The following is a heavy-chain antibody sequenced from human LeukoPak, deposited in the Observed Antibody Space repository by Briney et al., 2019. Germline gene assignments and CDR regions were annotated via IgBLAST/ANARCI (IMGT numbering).Heavy chain of an antibody. V-gene: IGHV4-39*01. D-gene: IGHD4-17*01. CDR1: GGSMSSSSYY. CDR3: ARLPTVTFFDY. Sequence: SETLSLTCTVSGGSMSSSSYYWGWIRQPPGKGLEWIGSIYYSGSTYYNPSLKSRVTISADTSKNQFSLKLSSVTAADTAVYYCARLPTVTFFDYWGQGTLVTVSS. J-gene: IGHJ4*02. CDR2: IYYSGST.